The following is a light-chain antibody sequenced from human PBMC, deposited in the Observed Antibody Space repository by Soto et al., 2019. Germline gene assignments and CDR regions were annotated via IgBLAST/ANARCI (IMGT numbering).Light chain of an antibody. V-gene: IGKV1-12*01. CDR3: QQANNFPFA. CDR1: QDIHTW. Sequence: DMQMTQSPSSVSASVGDRVTITCRASQDIHTWLAWYQQKPGKAPKLLISGASSLHSGVPSSFSGSGSETEFTLTITNLQPEDFATYYCQQANNFPFAFGPGTKVEIK. J-gene: IGKJ3*01. CDR2: GAS.